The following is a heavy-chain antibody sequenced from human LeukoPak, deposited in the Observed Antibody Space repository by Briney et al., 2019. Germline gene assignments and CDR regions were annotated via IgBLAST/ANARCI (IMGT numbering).Heavy chain of an antibody. D-gene: IGHD2-15*01. CDR1: GYTLTELS. Sequence: ASVKVSCKVSGYTLTELSMHWVRQAPGKGLEWMGGFDPEDGETIYAQKFQGRVTMTEDTSTDTAYMELSSLRSEDTAVYYCATSRAATPHDAFDIWGQGTMVTVSS. CDR2: FDPEDGET. V-gene: IGHV1-24*01. CDR3: ATSRAATPHDAFDI. J-gene: IGHJ3*02.